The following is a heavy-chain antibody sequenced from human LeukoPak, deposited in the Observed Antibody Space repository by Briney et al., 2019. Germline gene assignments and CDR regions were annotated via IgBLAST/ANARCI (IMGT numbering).Heavy chain of an antibody. J-gene: IGHJ4*02. CDR1: GFTFSAYS. V-gene: IGHV3-21*01. CDR2: ISGSGGGT. CDR3: ARDRISSGWYSRRPAGFDY. D-gene: IGHD6-19*01. Sequence: GGSLRLSCATSGFTFSAYSMSWVRQAPGKGLEWVSAISGSGGGTYYADSVKGRFTISRDNAKNSLYLQMNSLRAEDTAVYYCARDRISSGWYSRRPAGFDYWGQGTLVTVSS.